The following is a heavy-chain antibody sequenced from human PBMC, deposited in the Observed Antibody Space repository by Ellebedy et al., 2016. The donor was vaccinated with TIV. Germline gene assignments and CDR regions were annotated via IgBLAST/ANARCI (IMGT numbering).Heavy chain of an antibody. V-gene: IGHV3-74*01. CDR1: GLSIIKYW. Sequence: GESLKISXEASGLSIIKYWMHWVRQVPGKGLVWVSRINRDGSSLAYADSVKGRFTVSRDNAKNTLTLHMNSLRAEDTAVYYCVGGSESNRIDYWGQGTLVTVSS. CDR2: INRDGSSL. CDR3: VGGSESNRIDY. J-gene: IGHJ4*02. D-gene: IGHD6-25*01.